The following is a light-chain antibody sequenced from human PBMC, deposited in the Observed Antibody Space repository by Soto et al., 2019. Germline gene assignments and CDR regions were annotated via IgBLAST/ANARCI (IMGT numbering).Light chain of an antibody. Sequence: QSVLTQPPSVSAAPGQRVTISCSGSTSNIGNNYVSWYQQLPGTAPKLLICDNNKRPSGIPDRFSGSKSDTSATLGITGLQTGDEADYYCGTWDSSLSVVIFGGGTKLTVL. V-gene: IGLV1-51*01. CDR1: TSNIGNNY. CDR3: GTWDSSLSVVI. J-gene: IGLJ2*01. CDR2: DNN.